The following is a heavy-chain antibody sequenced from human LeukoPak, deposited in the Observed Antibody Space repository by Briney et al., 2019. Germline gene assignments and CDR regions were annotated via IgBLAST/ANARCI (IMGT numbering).Heavy chain of an antibody. CDR3: ARDLYGDYAGDY. Sequence: GGTLRLSCAASGFTFTSYSMNWVRQAPGKGLEWVSSISSSSSYIYYADSVKGRFTISRDNAKNSLYLQMNRLRAEDTAVYYCARDLYGDYAGDYWGQGTLVTVSS. J-gene: IGHJ4*02. D-gene: IGHD4-17*01. CDR2: ISSSSSYI. CDR1: GFTFTSYS. V-gene: IGHV3-21*01.